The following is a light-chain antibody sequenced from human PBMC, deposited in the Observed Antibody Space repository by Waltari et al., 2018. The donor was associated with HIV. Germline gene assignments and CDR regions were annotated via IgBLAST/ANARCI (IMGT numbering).Light chain of an antibody. Sequence: QSALTQPASVSGSPGQSITISCTGTNSYIGNYNLVSWYQQFPGKAPKLLIYDVNKRPSGVSNRFYGSKSGNTASLTISGLQAEDEADYYCCSYAGTLVFGGGTRLTVL. V-gene: IGLV2-23*02. CDR1: NSYIGNYNL. J-gene: IGLJ3*02. CDR2: DVN. CDR3: CSYAGTLV.